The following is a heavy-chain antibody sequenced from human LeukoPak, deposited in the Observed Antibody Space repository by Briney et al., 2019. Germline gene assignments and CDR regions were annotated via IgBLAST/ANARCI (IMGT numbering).Heavy chain of an antibody. D-gene: IGHD6-13*01. Sequence: ASVKVSCRASGYTFTSYVMHWVRQVPGQRLEWMGWINAGNGNTKYSQKFQDRVTITRNTSASTAYLELSSLRSEDTAVYYCARGRWIRQQLVPWVFDYWGQGTLVTVSS. CDR1: GYTFTSYV. J-gene: IGHJ4*02. CDR2: INAGNGNT. V-gene: IGHV1-3*01. CDR3: ARGRWIRQQLVPWVFDY.